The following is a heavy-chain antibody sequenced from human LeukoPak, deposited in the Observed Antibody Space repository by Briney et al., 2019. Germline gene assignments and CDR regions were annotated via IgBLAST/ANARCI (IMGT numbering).Heavy chain of an antibody. V-gene: IGHV3-21*06. D-gene: IGHD3-22*01. CDR3: ARDERDQRERWLDAFDL. Sequence: GGSLRLSCVASGFTFSSYSVAWVRQAPGKGLGWVSSISGGSHYKDYSDSVRGRCTISRDNANNSLYLQLNDLRTEDTAIYFCARDERDQRERWLDAFDLWGQGTVVTVS. J-gene: IGHJ3*01. CDR1: GFTFSSYS. CDR2: ISGGSHYK.